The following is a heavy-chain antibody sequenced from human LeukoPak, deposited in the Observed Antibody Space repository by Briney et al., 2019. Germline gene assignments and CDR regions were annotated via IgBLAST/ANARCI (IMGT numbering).Heavy chain of an antibody. Sequence: SETLSLTCTVSGGSISSYYWSWIRQPPGKGLEWIGYIYYRGTTNYNPSLKSRVSISIDTSKNQFSLRLRSVTAADTAVYHCARAYDGDYAFDYWGQGTLVTVSS. CDR3: ARAYDGDYAFDY. CDR1: GGSISSYY. V-gene: IGHV4-59*01. D-gene: IGHD4-17*01. CDR2: IYYRGTT. J-gene: IGHJ4*02.